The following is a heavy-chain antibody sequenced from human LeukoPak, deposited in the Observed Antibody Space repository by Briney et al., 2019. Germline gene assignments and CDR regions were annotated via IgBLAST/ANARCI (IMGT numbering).Heavy chain of an antibody. CDR1: GYTFTGYY. Sequence: GASVKVSCKASGYTFTGYYMHWVRQAPGQGLEWMGWINPNSGGTYYAQKFQGRVTMTRDTSIITAYMELSRLTSDDTAVYYCAREVTTVSNFDFWGQGTLVTVSS. V-gene: IGHV1-2*02. J-gene: IGHJ4*02. CDR2: INPNSGGT. CDR3: AREVTTVSNFDF. D-gene: IGHD4-17*01.